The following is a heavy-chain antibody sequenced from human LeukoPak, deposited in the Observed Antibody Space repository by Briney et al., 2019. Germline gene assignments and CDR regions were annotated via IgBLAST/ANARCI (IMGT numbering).Heavy chain of an antibody. Sequence: PGGTLRLSCAASGFTFSTYGMNWVRQAPGKGLEWVSAVSGSGSTPNYARSVKGRFTVSRDNSKNTLYLQMNSLRVDDTAIYYCAKSLDYGGNRARLDYWGQGTLVTVSS. V-gene: IGHV3-23*01. CDR3: AKSLDYGGNRARLDY. J-gene: IGHJ4*02. CDR1: GFTFSTYG. CDR2: VSGSGSTP. D-gene: IGHD4-23*01.